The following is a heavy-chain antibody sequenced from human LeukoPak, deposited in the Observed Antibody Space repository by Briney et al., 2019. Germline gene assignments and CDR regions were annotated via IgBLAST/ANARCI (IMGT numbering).Heavy chain of an antibody. CDR2: IYSSGST. V-gene: IGHV4-4*09. CDR1: GGSISSYY. CDR3: ASVPPHDYGDTRLS. J-gene: IGHJ4*02. D-gene: IGHD4-17*01. Sequence: SETLSLTCTVSGGSISSYYWSWIRQPPGKGLEWIGYIYSSGSTNYNPSLKSRVTISVDTSKNQFSLKLSSVTAADTAVYYCASVPPHDYGDTRLSWGRRTLVSVSS.